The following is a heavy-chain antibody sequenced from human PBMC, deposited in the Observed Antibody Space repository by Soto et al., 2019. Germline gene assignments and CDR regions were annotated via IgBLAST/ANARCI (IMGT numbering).Heavy chain of an antibody. V-gene: IGHV4-39*02. CDR3: ARLVVVAPVANV. CDR1: GGSINYNSYH. D-gene: IGHD2-2*01. Sequence: SETLSLTCSVSGGSINYNSYHWGWIRQPPGQGLEWIGSIFYTGTTFYNPSLESRVTMSVDTSKNSFSLHLTSVTAADTAVYFCARLVVVAPVANVWGQGTLVTVSS. J-gene: IGHJ4*02. CDR2: IFYTGTT.